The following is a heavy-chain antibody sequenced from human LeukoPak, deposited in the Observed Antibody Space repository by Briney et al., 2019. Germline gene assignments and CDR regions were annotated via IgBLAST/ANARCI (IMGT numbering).Heavy chain of an antibody. V-gene: IGHV3-21*01. Sequence: GGSLRLSCAASGFTFSSYSMNWVRQAPGKGLEWVSSISSSSSYIYYADSVKGRFTISRDNAKNSLYLQMNSLRAEDTAVYYCARDRESVWSGGLSAFDIWGQGTMVTVSS. CDR3: ARDRESVWSGGLSAFDI. D-gene: IGHD3-3*01. CDR2: ISSSSSYI. CDR1: GFTFSSYS. J-gene: IGHJ3*02.